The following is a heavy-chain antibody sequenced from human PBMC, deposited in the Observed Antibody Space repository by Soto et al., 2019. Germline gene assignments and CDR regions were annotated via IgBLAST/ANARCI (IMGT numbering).Heavy chain of an antibody. CDR2: IIPILGIA. CDR1: GGTFSSYT. CDR3: ARDRRGRDGYNYYYFDY. D-gene: IGHD5-12*01. V-gene: IGHV1-69*08. Sequence: QVQLVQSGAEVKKPGSSVKVSCKASGGTFSSYTISWVRQAPGQGLEWMGRIIPILGIANYAQKFQGRVTITADKSTSTAYMELSSLRSEDTAVYYCARDRRGRDGYNYYYFDYWGQGTLVTVSS. J-gene: IGHJ4*02.